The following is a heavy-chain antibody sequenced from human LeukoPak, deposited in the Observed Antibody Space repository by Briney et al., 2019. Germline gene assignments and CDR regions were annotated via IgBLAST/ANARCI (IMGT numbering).Heavy chain of an antibody. CDR3: ARLVLRRSYYYGSGSSSDY. D-gene: IGHD3-10*01. V-gene: IGHV4-34*01. CDR1: GGSFSGYY. J-gene: IGHJ4*02. Sequence: PSETLSLTCAVYGGSFSGYYWSWIRQPPGKGLEWIGEINHSGSTNYNPSLKSRVTISVDTSKNQFSLKLSSVTAADTAVYYCARLVLRRSYYYGSGSSSDYWGQGTLVTVSS. CDR2: INHSGST.